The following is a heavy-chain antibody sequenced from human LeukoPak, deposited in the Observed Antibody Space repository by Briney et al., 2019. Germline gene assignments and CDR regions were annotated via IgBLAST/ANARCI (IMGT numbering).Heavy chain of an antibody. D-gene: IGHD6-19*01. Sequence: GGSLRLSCAASGFTFSSYAMSWVRQAPGKGLEWVSAISGSGGSTYYADSVKGRFTISRDNSKNTLYLQMNSLRAEDTAVYYCARSDSSGWSWGYYYYYMDVWGKGTTVTVSS. CDR2: ISGSGGST. CDR1: GFTFSSYA. CDR3: ARSDSSGWSWGYYYYYMDV. J-gene: IGHJ6*03. V-gene: IGHV3-23*01.